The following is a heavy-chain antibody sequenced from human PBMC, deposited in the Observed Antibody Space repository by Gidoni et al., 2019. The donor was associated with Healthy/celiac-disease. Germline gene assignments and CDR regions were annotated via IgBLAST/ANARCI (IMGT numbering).Heavy chain of an antibody. D-gene: IGHD3-22*01. Sequence: QMQLVQSGPEVKKPGTSVKVSCKASGFTFTSSAVQWVRQARGQRLEWIGWIVVGSGNTNYAQKFQERVTITRDMSTSTAYMELSSLRSEDTAVYYCAADRGDSSGYYYWNWFDPWGQGTLVTVSS. CDR1: GFTFTSSA. V-gene: IGHV1-58*01. CDR3: AADRGDSSGYYYWNWFDP. J-gene: IGHJ5*02. CDR2: IVVGSGNT.